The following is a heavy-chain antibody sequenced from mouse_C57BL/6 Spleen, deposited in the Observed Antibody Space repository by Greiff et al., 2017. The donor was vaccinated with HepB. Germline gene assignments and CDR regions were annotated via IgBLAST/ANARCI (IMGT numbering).Heavy chain of an antibody. J-gene: IGHJ2*01. V-gene: IGHV2-2*01. CDR2: IWSGGST. CDR1: GFSLTSYG. CDR3: ARNYYGSGYDFDD. Sequence: VKLVESGPGLVQPSQCLSITCTASGFSLTSYGVHWVRQSPGKGLEWLGVIWSGGSTDYYAAFISRLSISKDNSKSQDFFKMNSLQADDTAIYYCARNYYGSGYDFDDWGQGTTLTGSS. D-gene: IGHD1-1*01.